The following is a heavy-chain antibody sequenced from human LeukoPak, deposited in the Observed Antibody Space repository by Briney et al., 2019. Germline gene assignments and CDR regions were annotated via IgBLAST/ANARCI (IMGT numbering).Heavy chain of an antibody. CDR1: SGSISSGVYY. J-gene: IGHJ4*02. CDR2: IYYSGST. Sequence: SETLSLTCPVSSGSISSGVYYWGWIRQHPGKGLEWIGYIYYSGSTYYNPSFKSRVTISVDTSKNQFSLKLSSVTAADTAVYYCARGVRWLQLSYFDYWGQGTLVTVSS. D-gene: IGHD5-24*01. CDR3: ARGVRWLQLSYFDY. V-gene: IGHV4-31*03.